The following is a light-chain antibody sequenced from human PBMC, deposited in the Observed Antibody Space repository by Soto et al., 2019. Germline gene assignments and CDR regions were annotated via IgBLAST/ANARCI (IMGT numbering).Light chain of an antibody. CDR2: EVS. V-gene: IGLV2-14*01. CDR1: RRDVGGYNY. CDR3: SSYITSSPVI. J-gene: IGLJ2*01. Sequence: QSVLTQPASVSGSPGQSITISCTGTRRDVGGYNYVSWYQQHPGKAPKLMIYEVSNRPSGVSDRFSGSKSGNTASLTISGLQAEDEADYYCSSYITSSPVIFGGGTKLTVL.